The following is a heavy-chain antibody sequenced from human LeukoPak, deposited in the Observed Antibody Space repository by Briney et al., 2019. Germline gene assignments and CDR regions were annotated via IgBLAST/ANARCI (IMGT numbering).Heavy chain of an antibody. CDR3: AIRTSSANWFDP. D-gene: IGHD1-14*01. V-gene: IGHV1-69*06. Sequence: GASVKVSCKASGGTFSSYAISWVRQAPGQGLEWMGGIIPIFGTANYAQKFQGRVTVTADKSTSTAYMELSSLRSEDTAVYYCAIRTSSANWFDPWGQGTLVTVSS. CDR1: GGTFSSYA. CDR2: IIPIFGTA. J-gene: IGHJ5*02.